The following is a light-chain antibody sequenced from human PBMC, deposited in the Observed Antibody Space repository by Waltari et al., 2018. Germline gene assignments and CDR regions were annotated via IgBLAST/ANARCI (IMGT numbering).Light chain of an antibody. CDR1: STALGVYHH. CDR2: DVS. J-gene: IGLJ2*01. CDR3: ASFAGSNTL. V-gene: IGLV2-8*01. Sequence: QSALTQPPSASGSPGQSVTLSCTGTSTALGVYHHVSWYQQPPGKAPKLLIFDVSERPSGVPDRFSGSKSGITASLTVFGLQTEDEADYYCASFAGSNTLFGGGTKLTVL.